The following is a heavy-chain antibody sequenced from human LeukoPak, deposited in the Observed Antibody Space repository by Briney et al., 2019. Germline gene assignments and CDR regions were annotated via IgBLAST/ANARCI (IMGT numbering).Heavy chain of an antibody. CDR1: GGSISSYP. J-gene: IGHJ4*02. Sequence: SETLSLTCTVSGGSISSYPWSWIRQPPGKELEWIGNIYYSGSTNYNPSLKSRVTISVDTSKSQFSLKLSSVTAADTAVYYCARVGGPFDYWGQGTLVTVSS. CDR2: IYYSGST. D-gene: IGHD3-3*01. V-gene: IGHV4-59*08. CDR3: ARVGGPFDY.